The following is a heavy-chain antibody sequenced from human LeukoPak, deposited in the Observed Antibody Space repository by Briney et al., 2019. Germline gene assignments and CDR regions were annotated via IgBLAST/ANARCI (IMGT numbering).Heavy chain of an antibody. D-gene: IGHD6-19*01. CDR3: ARVTNSGWYTDF. CDR2: INPNSGDT. V-gene: IGHV1-2*06. Sequence: GASAKVSCKASGYSFTGYYIQWVRQAPGQWLEWLGRINPNSGDTNYAQKSQGRVTMTRDTSVSTVYMELTRLRSDDTAVYYCARVTNSGWYTDFWGQGTLITVSS. J-gene: IGHJ4*02. CDR1: GYSFTGYY.